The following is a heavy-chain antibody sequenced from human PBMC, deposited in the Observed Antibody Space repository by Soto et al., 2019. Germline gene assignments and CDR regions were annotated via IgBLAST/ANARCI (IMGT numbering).Heavy chain of an antibody. CDR2: IRSKANNYAT. V-gene: IGHV3-73*01. D-gene: IGHD3-3*01. CDR3: SRQASDFWSGKPQYYMDV. Sequence: EVQLVESGGGLVQPGGSLKLSWAASGFTFSGSAMHWVRQASGKGLEWVGRIRSKANNYATAYGASGKGRFTISRDDSKNTAYLQMNSLKTEETAVYYCSRQASDFWSGKPQYYMDVWGKGTTVTVSS. J-gene: IGHJ6*03. CDR1: GFTFSGSA.